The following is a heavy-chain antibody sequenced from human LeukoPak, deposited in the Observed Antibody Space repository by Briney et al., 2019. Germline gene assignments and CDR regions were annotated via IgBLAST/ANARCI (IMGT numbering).Heavy chain of an antibody. D-gene: IGHD3-10*01. V-gene: IGHV3-7*01. CDR3: SSGDTFNY. CDR1: GFTFSNYW. Sequence: GGSLRLSCAASGFTFSNYWMSWVRQAPGKGLEWVANIRLDGGELYHADSVKGRFTISRDNAKDSLFLQMNSLRTEDTAIYYCSSGDTFNYWGRGTLVTVSS. CDR2: IRLDGGEL. J-gene: IGHJ4*02.